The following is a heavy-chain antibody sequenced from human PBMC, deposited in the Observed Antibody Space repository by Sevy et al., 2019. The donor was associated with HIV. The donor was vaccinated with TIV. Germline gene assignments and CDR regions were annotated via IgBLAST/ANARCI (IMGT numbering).Heavy chain of an antibody. D-gene: IGHD4-17*01. V-gene: IGHV4-4*02. CDR1: GGSISSSNW. CDR2: IYHSGST. CDR3: ARDCGPTVTTRAFDI. J-gene: IGHJ3*02. Sequence: SETLSLTCAVSGGSISSSNWWSWVRQPPGKGLEWIGEIYHSGSTNYNPSLKSRVTISVDKSKNQFSLKLSSVTAADTAVYYCARDCGPTVTTRAFDIWGQGTMVTVSS.